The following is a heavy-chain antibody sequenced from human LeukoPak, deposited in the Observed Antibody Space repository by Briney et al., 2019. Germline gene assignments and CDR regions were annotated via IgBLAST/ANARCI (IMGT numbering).Heavy chain of an antibody. CDR1: GGSISSSSYY. CDR2: IYYSGST. CDR3: ARQYYYGSGSYGRFDY. D-gene: IGHD3-10*01. J-gene: IGHJ4*02. Sequence: SETLSLTCTVSGGSISSSSYYWGWIRQPPGKGLEWIGSIYYSGSTYYKPSLKSRVTISVDTSKNQFSLKLSSVTAADTAVYYCARQYYYGSGSYGRFDYWGQGTLVTVSS. V-gene: IGHV4-39*01.